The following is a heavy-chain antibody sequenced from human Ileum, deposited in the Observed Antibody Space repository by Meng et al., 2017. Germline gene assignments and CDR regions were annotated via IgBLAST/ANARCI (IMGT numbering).Heavy chain of an antibody. V-gene: IGHV4-4*07. CDR3: ARDVVPTVTYYYNWFDP. J-gene: IGHJ5*02. D-gene: IGHD4-17*01. CDR1: GGYISSYY. Sequence: QVQLQEAGPGRVKPSETLSLTCTVSGGYISSYYWSWIRQPAGKGLEWIGRIYTSGSTNYNPSLKSRVTMSVDTSKNQFSLKLSSVTAADTAVYYCARDVVPTVTYYYNWFDPWGQGTLVTVSS. CDR2: IYTSGST.